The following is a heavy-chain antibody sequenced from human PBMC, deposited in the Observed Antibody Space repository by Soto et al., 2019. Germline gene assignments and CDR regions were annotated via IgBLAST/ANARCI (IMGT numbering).Heavy chain of an antibody. D-gene: IGHD4-17*01. V-gene: IGHV3-30*03. J-gene: IGHJ4*02. CDR2: ISFDGRNK. Sequence: QVQLVESGGGVVQPGRSLRLSCADSGFIFSKYGMHWVRQAPGKGLEWVAFISFDGRNKNYADSVKGRFTISRDNSKNTLYLQMNSLGADDTAVYYCARDHGGGNLYGDSGYWGQGTLVTVSS. CDR3: ARDHGGGNLYGDSGY. CDR1: GFIFSKYG.